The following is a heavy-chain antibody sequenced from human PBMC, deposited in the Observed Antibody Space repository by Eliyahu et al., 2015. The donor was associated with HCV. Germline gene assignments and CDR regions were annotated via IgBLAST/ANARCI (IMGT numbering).Heavy chain of an antibody. J-gene: IGHJ5*02. V-gene: IGHV3-21*01. D-gene: IGHD3-9*01. CDR2: SSSSYI. CDR3: ARDGNVLRYFDWLSQQNWFDP. Sequence: SSSSYIYYADSVKGRFTISRDNAKNSLYLQMNSLRAEDTAVYYCARDGNVLRYFDWLSQQNWFDPWGQGTLVTVSS.